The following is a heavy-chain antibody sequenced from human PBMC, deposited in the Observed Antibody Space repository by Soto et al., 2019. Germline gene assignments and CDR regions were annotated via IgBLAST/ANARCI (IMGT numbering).Heavy chain of an antibody. Sequence: SETLSLTCTVSGGSISSSSYYWGWVRQPPGKGLEWIGSIYYSGSTYYNPSLKSRVTISVDTSKNQFSLKLSSVTAADTAVYYCARHQTKFRVLRFLEWLPGGNWFDPWGQGTLVTVSS. V-gene: IGHV4-39*01. CDR1: GGSISSSSYY. CDR3: ARHQTKFRVLRFLEWLPGGNWFDP. D-gene: IGHD3-3*01. CDR2: IYYSGST. J-gene: IGHJ5*02.